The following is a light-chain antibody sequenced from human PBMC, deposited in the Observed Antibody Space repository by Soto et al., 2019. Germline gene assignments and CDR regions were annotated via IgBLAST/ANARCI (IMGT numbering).Light chain of an antibody. CDR3: QQSYNIPRAT. J-gene: IGKJ1*01. V-gene: IGKV1-39*01. CDR2: AAS. Sequence: DIQMTQSPSSLSASVGDRVTITCRASQSISIYLNWYQQKPGKAPKVLIYAASSLQSGVPPRFSGSGSGTDFTLNISSLQPEDFATYYCQQSYNIPRATFGQGTKVEIK. CDR1: QSISIY.